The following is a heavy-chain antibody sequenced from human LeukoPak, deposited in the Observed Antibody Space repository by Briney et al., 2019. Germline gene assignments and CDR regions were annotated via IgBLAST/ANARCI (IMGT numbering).Heavy chain of an antibody. J-gene: IGHJ1*01. CDR2: IYYSEHT. CDR1: GGSISSYY. D-gene: IGHD3-22*01. CDR3: ARGGNMIVVATAFQH. V-gene: IGHV4-59*01. Sequence: SETLSLTCTVSGGSISSYYWSWIRQPTGKGLEWIGYIYYSEHTHYNPSLKSRVTISVDTSKNQFSLKLSSVTAADTAVYYCARGGNMIVVATAFQHWGQGTLVTVSS.